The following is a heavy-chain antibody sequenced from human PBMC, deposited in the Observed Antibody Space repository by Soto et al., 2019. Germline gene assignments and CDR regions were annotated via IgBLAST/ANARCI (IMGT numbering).Heavy chain of an antibody. Sequence: PGGSLRLSCVASGFTFSSYDMHWVRQATGKGLEWVSAIGTAGDPCYPGSVKGRFTISRENAKNSLYLQMNSLRAGDTAVYYCAREYSGSYNYYGMDVWGQGTTVTVSS. D-gene: IGHD1-26*01. CDR3: AREYSGSYNYYGMDV. CDR2: IGTAGDP. J-gene: IGHJ6*02. V-gene: IGHV3-13*05. CDR1: GFTFSSYD.